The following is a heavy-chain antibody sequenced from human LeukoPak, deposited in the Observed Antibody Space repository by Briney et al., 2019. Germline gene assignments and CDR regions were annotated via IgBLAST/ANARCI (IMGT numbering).Heavy chain of an antibody. D-gene: IGHD3-22*01. V-gene: IGHV4-59*01. J-gene: IGHJ4*02. Sequence: SETLSLTCTVSGGSLSSYYWSWIRQPPGKGLEGIGYIYYSGSTNYNPSLTSRVTISVDTSKDQFSLRLSSVTAADTAVYYCARVTGYMIEDYFDYWGQGTLVTVSS. CDR1: GGSLSSYY. CDR3: ARVTGYMIEDYFDY. CDR2: IYYSGST.